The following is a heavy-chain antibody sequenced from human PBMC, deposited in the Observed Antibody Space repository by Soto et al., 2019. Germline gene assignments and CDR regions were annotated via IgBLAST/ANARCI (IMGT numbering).Heavy chain of an antibody. CDR3: VRDHPTCTTLDWVDS. V-gene: IGHV3-21*01. CDR1: GFSFSSDS. D-gene: IGHD3-16*01. Sequence: EVQLVESGGGLVKPGGSLRLSCAASGFSFSSDSMGWVRQAPAKVLEWVSSISSSGSFMNYADSLKGRFTISRDNAQNSLYLQLSRLTDEDTAGNYCVRDHPTCTTLDWVDSGGQGPLVTVSS. CDR2: ISSSGSFM. J-gene: IGHJ5*01.